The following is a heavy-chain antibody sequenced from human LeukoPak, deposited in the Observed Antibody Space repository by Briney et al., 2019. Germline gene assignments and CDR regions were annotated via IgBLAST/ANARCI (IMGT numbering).Heavy chain of an antibody. CDR3: ARDSENTAMVPLSFDY. V-gene: IGHV3-21*01. J-gene: IGHJ4*02. CDR2: ISSSSIYR. CDR1: GLSFSTYS. Sequence: GGSLRLSCAASGLSFSTYSMNWVRQAPGKGLEWVSSISSSSIYRYYADSVKGRFTISRDNAKKSLYLQMNSLRAEDTAVYYCARDSENTAMVPLSFDYWGQGTLVTVSS. D-gene: IGHD5-18*01.